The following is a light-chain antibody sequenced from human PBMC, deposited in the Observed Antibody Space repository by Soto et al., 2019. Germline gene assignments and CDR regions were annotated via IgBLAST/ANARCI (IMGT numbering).Light chain of an antibody. Sequence: DIQMTQSPSTLSASVGDRVTITCRASQSISSWLAWYQQKPGKAPKLLIYKASSLERGDPSRFSGSGAGTEFTLTISSLQPDDFALYYCQQYNRYSPLTFGEGTKVDI. CDR1: QSISSW. J-gene: IGKJ4*01. CDR2: KAS. V-gene: IGKV1-5*03. CDR3: QQYNRYSPLT.